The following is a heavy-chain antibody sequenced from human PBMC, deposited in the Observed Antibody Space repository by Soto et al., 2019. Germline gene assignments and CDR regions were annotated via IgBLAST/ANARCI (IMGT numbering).Heavy chain of an antibody. Sequence: QVQLVQSGAEVKKPGSSVKVSCKASGGTFSSYAISWVRQAPGQGLEWMGGIIPIFGTANYAQKFQGSLTITADESMSTANMEPSSLRSEDTGVYYCARANRCSGGSCYSAAGYYYGMEVWGKGTTVTVSS. CDR3: ARANRCSGGSCYSAAGYYYGMEV. D-gene: IGHD2-15*01. CDR1: GGTFSSYA. V-gene: IGHV1-69*01. CDR2: IIPIFGTA. J-gene: IGHJ6*04.